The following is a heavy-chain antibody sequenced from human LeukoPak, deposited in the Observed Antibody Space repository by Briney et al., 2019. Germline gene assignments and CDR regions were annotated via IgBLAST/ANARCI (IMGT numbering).Heavy chain of an antibody. CDR1: GYTFTGYY. Sequence: ASVKVSCKASGYTFTGYYMHWVRQAPGQGLEWMGWINPNSGGTNYAQKFQGRVTMTRDTSISTAYMELSRLRSDDTAVYYCARSPCSSTSCYQDYWGQGTLVTVSS. CDR2: INPNSGGT. D-gene: IGHD2-2*01. CDR3: ARSPCSSTSCYQDY. J-gene: IGHJ4*02. V-gene: IGHV1-2*02.